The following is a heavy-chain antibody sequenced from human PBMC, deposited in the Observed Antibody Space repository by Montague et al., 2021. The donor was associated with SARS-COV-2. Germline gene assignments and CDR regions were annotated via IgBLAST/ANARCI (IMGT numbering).Heavy chain of an antibody. CDR1: GFFFNSYV. J-gene: IGHJ4*02. Sequence: SLRLSCAASGFFFNSYVMSWVRQAPGKGLEWVSSISGGSETINYADSVKGRFTISRDRSKNTLYLQLSNLRADDAAVYYCAKHLVPWYYFDYWGQGTLVTVSS. CDR3: AKHLVPWYYFDY. CDR2: ISGGSETI. D-gene: IGHD3-16*01. V-gene: IGHV3-23*01.